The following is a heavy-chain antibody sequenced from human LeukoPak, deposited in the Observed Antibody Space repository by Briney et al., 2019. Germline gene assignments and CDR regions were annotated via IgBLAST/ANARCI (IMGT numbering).Heavy chain of an antibody. CDR1: GFTFSHYW. CDR2: IKHDGSYQ. V-gene: IGHV3-7*01. J-gene: IGHJ4*02. Sequence: GGSLRLSCAASGFTFSHYWMSWVRLSPGKGLEWVGNIKHDGSYQFCVDSVRGRFTLSRDNAKNSLYLQMSSLTAKDTAIYYCAKDTDVGNFDYWGQGTLVTVSS. D-gene: IGHD4-23*01. CDR3: AKDTDVGNFDY.